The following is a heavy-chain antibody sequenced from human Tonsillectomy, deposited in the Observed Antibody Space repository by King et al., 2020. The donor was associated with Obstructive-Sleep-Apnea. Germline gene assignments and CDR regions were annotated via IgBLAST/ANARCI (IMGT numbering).Heavy chain of an antibody. J-gene: IGHJ4*02. D-gene: IGHD4-17*01. CDR1: GGSFSGYD. CDR2: ITHSGST. Sequence: VQLQQWGAGLLKPSETLSLTCPVYGGSFSGYDWCWIRQPPGKGLEWSGEITHSGSTNYIPSLWSRVTISVDTSKNQFSLKLSSLTAAATAEYYCVAQDYGDLFFDSWGQGTLVSVSS. V-gene: IGHV4-34*01. CDR3: VAQDYGDLFFDS.